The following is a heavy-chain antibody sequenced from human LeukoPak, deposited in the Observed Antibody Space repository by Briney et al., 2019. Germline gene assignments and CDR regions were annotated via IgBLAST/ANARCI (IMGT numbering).Heavy chain of an antibody. D-gene: IGHD2-15*01. CDR3: ARDLGSGGSCYRY. V-gene: IGHV3-21*01. CDR1: GFTLRSYT. J-gene: IGHJ4*02. Sequence: GGSLRLSCAASGFTLRSYTMNWVRQAPGKGLEWVSSIGISSNKIYYADSVKGRFTISRDNAKNTLYLQMNSLRVEDTAVYFCARDLGSGGSCYRYWGQGTLVTVSS. CDR2: IGISSNKI.